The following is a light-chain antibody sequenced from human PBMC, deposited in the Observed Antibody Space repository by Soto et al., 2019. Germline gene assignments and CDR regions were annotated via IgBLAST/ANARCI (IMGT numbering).Light chain of an antibody. J-gene: IGLJ2*01. CDR3: ETWDSNTRV. CDR1: SGHSSYI. CDR2: LEGSGSY. V-gene: IGLV4-60*03. Sequence: QPVMTQSSSASASLGSSVKLTCTLSSGHSSYIIAWHQQQPWKARRYLMKLEGSGSYNKGSGVPDRFSGSSSGADRYLTISNLQTEDEADYYCETWDSNTRVFGGGTQLTVL.